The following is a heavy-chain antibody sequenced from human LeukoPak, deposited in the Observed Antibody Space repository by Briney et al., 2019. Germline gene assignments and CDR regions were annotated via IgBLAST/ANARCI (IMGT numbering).Heavy chain of an antibody. Sequence: SVKVSCKASGGTFSSYAISWVRQAPGQGLEWMGGIIPIFGTANYAQKFQGRVTITADESTSTAYMELSSLRSEDTAVYYCAISPATYRSSTSCYASTPGYWGQGTLVTVSS. V-gene: IGHV1-69*13. J-gene: IGHJ4*02. CDR1: GGTFSSYA. CDR2: IIPIFGTA. D-gene: IGHD2-2*01. CDR3: AISPATYRSSTSCYASTPGY.